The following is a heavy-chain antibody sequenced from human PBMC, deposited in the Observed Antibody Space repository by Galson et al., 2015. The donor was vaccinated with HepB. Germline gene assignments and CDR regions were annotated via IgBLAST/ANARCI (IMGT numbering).Heavy chain of an antibody. CDR2: MSSSGTTM. CDR1: GFTLSDHS. V-gene: IGHV3-11*01. Sequence: SLRLSCAASGFTLSDHSMTWIRQAPGQGLGWVSSMSSSGTTMYYADSVKGRFTISRDDAKNSLYLQMNSLRAEDTAVYYCARGQRGSRLLEWLIENNWFDPWGQGTLVTVSS. D-gene: IGHD3-3*01. J-gene: IGHJ5*02. CDR3: ARGQRGSRLLEWLIENNWFDP.